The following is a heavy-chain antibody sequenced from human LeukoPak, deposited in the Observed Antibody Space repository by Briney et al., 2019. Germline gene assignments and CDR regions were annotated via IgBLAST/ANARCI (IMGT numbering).Heavy chain of an antibody. CDR2: IYSGGGT. CDR3: ARGFRSVTTWGYFDY. V-gene: IGHV3-66*01. CDR1: GFTVSTNY. Sequence: PGGSLRLSCPASGFTVSTNYMSWVRQAPGKGLAWVSLIYSGGGTYYADSVKGRFTISRDNSRNTLSLQMNSRRVHDSAVYYCARGFRSVTTWGYFDYWGQGALVTVSS. J-gene: IGHJ4*02. D-gene: IGHD4-17*01.